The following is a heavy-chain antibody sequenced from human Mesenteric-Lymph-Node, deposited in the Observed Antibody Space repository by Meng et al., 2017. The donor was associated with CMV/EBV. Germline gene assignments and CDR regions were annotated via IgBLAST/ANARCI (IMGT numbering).Heavy chain of an antibody. J-gene: IGHJ6*02. CDR3: ARDPASVV. V-gene: IGHV3-30*02. CDR1: GFTFSSYS. Sequence: GESLKISCAASGFTFSSYSMNWVRQAPGKGLEWVAFIRYDGSNKYYADSVKGRFTISRDNSKNTLYLQMNSLRAEDTAVYYCARDPASVVWGQGTTVTVSS. CDR2: IRYDGSNK. D-gene: IGHD6-19*01.